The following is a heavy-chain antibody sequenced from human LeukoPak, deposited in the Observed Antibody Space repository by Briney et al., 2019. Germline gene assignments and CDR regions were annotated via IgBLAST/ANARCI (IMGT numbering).Heavy chain of an antibody. J-gene: IGHJ3*02. CDR3: ARDDTRYYDSSGSDAFDI. D-gene: IGHD3-22*01. CDR2: IYSGGST. V-gene: IGHV3-53*01. Sequence: GGSLRLSCAASGFTVSSNYMSWVRQAPGKGLEWVSVIYSGGSTYYADSVKGRFTISRDNSKNTLYLQMNSLRAEDTAVYYCARDDTRYYDSSGSDAFDIWGQGTMVTVSS. CDR1: GFTVSSNY.